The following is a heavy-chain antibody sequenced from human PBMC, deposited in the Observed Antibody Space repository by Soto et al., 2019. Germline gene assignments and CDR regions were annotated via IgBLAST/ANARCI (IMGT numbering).Heavy chain of an antibody. J-gene: IGHJ4*02. CDR1: GFTFSSYW. Sequence: GGSLRLSCAASGFTFSSYWMHWVRQAPGKGLVWVSRINSDGSSTSYADSVKGRFTISRDNAKNTLYLQMNSLRAEDTALYYCARGPSSLTRFDYWGRGTLVTVSS. V-gene: IGHV3-74*01. CDR2: INSDGSST. CDR3: ARGPSSLTRFDY. D-gene: IGHD2-2*01.